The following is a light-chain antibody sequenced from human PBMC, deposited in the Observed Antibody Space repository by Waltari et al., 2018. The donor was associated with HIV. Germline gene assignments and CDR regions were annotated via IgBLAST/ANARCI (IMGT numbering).Light chain of an antibody. V-gene: IGKV3-11*01. J-gene: IGKJ4*02. CDR2: DAS. Sequence: EIVLTQSPATLSLSPGEGAHLSCRASQSISTDLAWYRQKPGQAPRLLIYDASNRATGIPARFSGSGSGADFTLTISSLEPEDVAVYFCQQRSNWPLTFGGGTKVEIK. CDR1: QSISTD. CDR3: QQRSNWPLT.